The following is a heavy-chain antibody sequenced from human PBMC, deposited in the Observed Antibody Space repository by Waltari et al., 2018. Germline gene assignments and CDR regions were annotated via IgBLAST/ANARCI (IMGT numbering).Heavy chain of an antibody. CDR2: VYHTGST. V-gene: IGHV4-38-2*02. J-gene: IGHJ4*02. CDR3: AKTRGFGEPYFQSFDY. Sequence: QVQLQESGPGLVKPSETLSLTCTVSGSSISSAYYWGWLCQPPGKGLEWIATVYHTGSTYYNQSLKGRVTISVDMSKNHFSLQLSSVTAADTAVYYCAKTRGFGEPYFQSFDYWGQGTLVTVSS. CDR1: GSSISSAYY. D-gene: IGHD3-10*01.